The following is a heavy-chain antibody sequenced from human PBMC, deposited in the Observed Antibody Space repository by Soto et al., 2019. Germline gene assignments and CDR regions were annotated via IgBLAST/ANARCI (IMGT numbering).Heavy chain of an antibody. D-gene: IGHD3-10*01. Sequence: QVQLQQWGAGLLKPSETLSLTCAVYGGSFSGYYWSWIRQPPGKGLEWIGEINHSGSTSYNPSLTSRVTRSVATSKNQFSLKPSSVTAAAPAVYYCARVRGSGSCWFDPWGQGTLVTVSS. V-gene: IGHV4-34*01. CDR3: ARVRGSGSCWFDP. J-gene: IGHJ5*02. CDR2: INHSGST. CDR1: GGSFSGYY.